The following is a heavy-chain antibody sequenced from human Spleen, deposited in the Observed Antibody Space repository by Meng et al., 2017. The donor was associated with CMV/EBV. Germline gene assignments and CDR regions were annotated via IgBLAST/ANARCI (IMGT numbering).Heavy chain of an antibody. CDR3: ARHGYDNPKYYGMDV. CDR2: IPYDGSNK. D-gene: IGHD3-22*01. V-gene: IGHV3-30*02. J-gene: IGHJ6*02. CDR1: GFTFSTYG. Sequence: GESLKISCAASGFTFSTYGMHWVRQAPGKGLEWVTFIPYDGSNKYYADSVKGRFTLSRDNSKNTLYLQMNSLRAEDTAVYYCARHGYDNPKYYGMDVWGQGTTVTVSS.